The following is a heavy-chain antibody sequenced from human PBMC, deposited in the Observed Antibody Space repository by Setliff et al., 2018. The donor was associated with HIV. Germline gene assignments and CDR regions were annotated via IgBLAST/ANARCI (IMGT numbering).Heavy chain of an antibody. CDR3: AVSPDGDCATTECANWFDP. CDR1: GFIFSNAW. Sequence: GGSLRLSCAASGFIFSNAWMSWVRQAPGKGLEWVGRIKTKPNSYATAHAESVKGRFTISRDDSQNTAYLQMNSLRTEDTAVYFCAVSPDGDCATTECANWFDPWGQGTQVTVSS. V-gene: IGHV3-73*01. CDR2: IKTKPNSYAT. D-gene: IGHD4-17*01. J-gene: IGHJ5*02.